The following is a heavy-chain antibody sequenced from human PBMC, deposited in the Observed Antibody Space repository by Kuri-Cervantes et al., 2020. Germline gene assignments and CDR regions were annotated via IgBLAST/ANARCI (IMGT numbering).Heavy chain of an antibody. CDR3: ARDQFYYDSSGYYSGY. CDR2: VSSSSSTI. J-gene: IGHJ4*02. CDR1: GFTISSYS. Sequence: ESLKISCAASGFTISSYSMNWVRQAQGKGLEWVSYVSSSSSTIYYADSVKGRFTISRDNAKNSLYLQMDSLRAEYTALYYSARDQFYYDSSGYYSGYWGQGTLVTVSS. D-gene: IGHD3-22*01. V-gene: IGHV3-48*01.